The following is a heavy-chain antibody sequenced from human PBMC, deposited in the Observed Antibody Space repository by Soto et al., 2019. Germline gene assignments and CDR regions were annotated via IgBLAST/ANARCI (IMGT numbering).Heavy chain of an antibody. D-gene: IGHD6-13*01. Sequence: QVQLVQFGAEVRKSGSSVKVSCKAAGGTFSDYALSWVRQAPGQGLEWMGGIIPMFATTNYAQKFQGRVTITADDSATTAHMELSSLKSEDTAVYYCARGRGIGFSSTWNIYWYYNMDVWGQGTTVTVSS. CDR1: GGTFSDYA. J-gene: IGHJ6*02. CDR2: IIPMFATT. V-gene: IGHV1-69*01. CDR3: ARGRGIGFSSTWNIYWYYNMDV.